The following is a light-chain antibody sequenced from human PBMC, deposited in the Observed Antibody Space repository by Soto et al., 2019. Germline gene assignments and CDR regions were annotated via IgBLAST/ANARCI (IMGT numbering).Light chain of an antibody. CDR2: EGF. J-gene: IGLJ1*01. CDR3: GSYTGSIYV. V-gene: IGLV2-14*02. CDR1: SSDVGGSGL. Sequence: QSVLTQPASLSGSPGQSITISCTGTSSDVGGSGLVSWYQFHPGKAPKLLIFEGFKRPSGISNRFSGSKSGSTASLTISGLQAEDEADYYCGSYTGSIYVFGTGTKVTVL.